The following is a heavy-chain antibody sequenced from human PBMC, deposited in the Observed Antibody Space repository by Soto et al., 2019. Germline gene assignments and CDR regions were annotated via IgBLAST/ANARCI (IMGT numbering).Heavy chain of an antibody. CDR2: INPNSGGT. V-gene: IGHV1-2*02. D-gene: IGHD6-13*01. Sequence: ASVKVSCKASGYTFTGDYMHWVRQAPGQGLEWMGWINPNSGGTNYAQKFQGRVTMTRDTSISTAYMELSRLRSDDTAVYYCATAFTESSSWARDDAFDIWGQGTIVTVSS. J-gene: IGHJ3*02. CDR3: ATAFTESSSWARDDAFDI. CDR1: GYTFTGDY.